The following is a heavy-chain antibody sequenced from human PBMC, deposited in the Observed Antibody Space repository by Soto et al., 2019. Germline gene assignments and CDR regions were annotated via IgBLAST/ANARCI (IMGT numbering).Heavy chain of an antibody. J-gene: IGHJ4*02. CDR3: ARPPGYISDWYYFDL. CDR2: ISPKSGGT. Sequence: SXKVSCKGSGCTFMDYYMHWVRQAPGQGFEWMGRISPKSGGTNYAQKFQGRVTMTWDTSLNTAYMELSSLMSEDTAVYYCARPPGYISDWYYFDLWGQGTLVTVSS. V-gene: IGHV1-2*02. D-gene: IGHD6-19*01. CDR1: GCTFMDYY.